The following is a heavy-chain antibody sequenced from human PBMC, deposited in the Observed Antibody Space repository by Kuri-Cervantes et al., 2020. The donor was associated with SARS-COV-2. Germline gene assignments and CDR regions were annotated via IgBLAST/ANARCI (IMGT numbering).Heavy chain of an antibody. J-gene: IGHJ4*02. CDR1: GFNFSRSD. CDR3: AKDFGISQRRFGVVNALFDY. Sequence: GESLKISCSASGFNFSRSDMHWVRQAPGKGLEWVAVISYDGKKKRCMASGKGRFTISRDNSKNTLYLQMNSLRAEDTAVYYCAKDFGISQRRFGVVNALFDYWGQGTLVTVSS. D-gene: IGHD3-3*01. V-gene: IGHV3-30*18. CDR2: ISYDGKKK.